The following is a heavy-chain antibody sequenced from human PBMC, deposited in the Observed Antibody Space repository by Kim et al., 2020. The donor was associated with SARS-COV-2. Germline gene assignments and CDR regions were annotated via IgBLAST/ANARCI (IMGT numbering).Heavy chain of an antibody. J-gene: IGHJ4*02. CDR1: GFTFSSYA. D-gene: IGHD2-8*02. CDR3: AKGESKDWCSFDY. V-gene: IGHV3-23*01. CDR2: VSGGGGST. Sequence: GGSLRLSCAASGFTFSSYAMSWVRQAPGKGPEWVALVSGGGGSTYYADSVKGRFAISRDNSKKTLYLQMNSLRAEDTALYYCAKGESKDWCSFDYWGQGTLVSVSS.